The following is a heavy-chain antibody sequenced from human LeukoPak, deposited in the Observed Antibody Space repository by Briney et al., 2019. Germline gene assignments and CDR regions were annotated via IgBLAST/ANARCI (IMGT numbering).Heavy chain of an antibody. V-gene: IGHV3-30*02. CDR2: TRYDGSNK. Sequence: GGSLRLSCAASGFTFSSYGMHWVRQAPGKGLEWVAFTRYDGSNKYYADSMEGRFTISRDNSKNTLYLQMNSLRAEDTAVYYCAKERDGYNHGFDYWGQGTLVTVSS. D-gene: IGHD5-24*01. J-gene: IGHJ4*02. CDR3: AKERDGYNHGFDY. CDR1: GFTFSSYG.